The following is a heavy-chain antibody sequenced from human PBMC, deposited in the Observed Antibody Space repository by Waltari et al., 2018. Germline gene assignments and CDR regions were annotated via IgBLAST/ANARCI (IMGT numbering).Heavy chain of an antibody. Sequence: EVQLVQSGAEVKKPGATVKISCKASGYTFTDYYIHWVQQAPGKGLEWMGRVDPADSETIYAEKFQGRVTITADTSKNQFSLRLSSVTAADTAVYYCARFYSGTYYEPYWGQGTLVSVSS. D-gene: IGHD1-26*01. J-gene: IGHJ4*02. CDR2: VDPADSET. V-gene: IGHV1-69-2*01. CDR1: GYTFTDYY. CDR3: ARFYSGTYYEPY.